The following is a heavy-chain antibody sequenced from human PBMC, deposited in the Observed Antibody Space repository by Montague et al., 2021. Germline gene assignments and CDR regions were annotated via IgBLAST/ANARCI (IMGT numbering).Heavy chain of an antibody. J-gene: IGHJ5*01. CDR3: VRDRPTAWFDS. CDR2: ITSDGSDT. Sequence: GSLRLSCAASGFSFSSLWMHWVRQAPGKGLVWVSQITSDGSDTNYADPVKGRFTISRDNAKSTLYLQMNSLRDEDTAVYYCVRDRPTAWFDSWGQGTLVTISS. V-gene: IGHV3-74*01. CDR1: GFSFSSLW. D-gene: IGHD5-18*01.